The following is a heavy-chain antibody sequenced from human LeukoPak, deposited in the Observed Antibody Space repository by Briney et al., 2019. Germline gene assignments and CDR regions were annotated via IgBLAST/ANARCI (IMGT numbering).Heavy chain of an antibody. CDR2: VIPILGIA. CDR3: ARGKAGDTAMVLFDY. V-gene: IGHV1-69*04. J-gene: IGHJ4*02. D-gene: IGHD5-18*01. CDR1: GYTFTSYD. Sequence: SVKVSCKASGYTFTSYDINWVRQAPGQGLEWMGRVIPILGIANYAQKFQGRVTITADKSTSTAYMELSSLRSEDTAVYYCARGKAGDTAMVLFDYWGQGTLVTVSS.